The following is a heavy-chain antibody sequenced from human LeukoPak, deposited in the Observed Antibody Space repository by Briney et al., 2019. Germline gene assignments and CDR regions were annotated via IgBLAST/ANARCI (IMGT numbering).Heavy chain of an antibody. CDR1: GFTFSSYS. CDR3: ARDRYGDYVAY. J-gene: IGHJ4*02. V-gene: IGHV3-21*01. CDR2: ISGSSSYI. Sequence: GGSLRLSCAASGFTFSSYSMNWVRQAPGKGLEWVSSISGSSSYIYYADSVKGRFTISRDNAKNSLNLQMNSLRAEDTAVYYCARDRYGDYVAYWGQGTLVTVSS. D-gene: IGHD4-17*01.